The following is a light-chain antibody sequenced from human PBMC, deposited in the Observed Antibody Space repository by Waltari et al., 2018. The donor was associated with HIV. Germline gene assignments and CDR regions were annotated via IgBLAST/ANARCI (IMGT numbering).Light chain of an antibody. Sequence: AVTQPASVSGLPGQSTTISCTGDDSDFGLYNFVSWHQQHSGQPPKLILYDVDSRASGVSDRFSGSMSDNTASLTISGLRAEDEAHYYCASFTGDNTVMFGGGTEVTVL. J-gene: IGLJ3*02. V-gene: IGLV2-14*03. CDR1: DSDFGLYNF. CDR2: DVD. CDR3: ASFTGDNTVM.